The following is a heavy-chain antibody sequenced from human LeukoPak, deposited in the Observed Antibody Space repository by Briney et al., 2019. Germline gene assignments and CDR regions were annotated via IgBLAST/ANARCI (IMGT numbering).Heavy chain of an antibody. CDR1: GGSISSHY. V-gene: IGHV4-59*11. Sequence: PSETLSLICTVFGGSISSHYWTWVRQPPGKTLEGIGYVFDTGRAKDNPSLKSRLTLSADTSKNQLSLRLSSVTAADTAVYYCATIKRGSIYGYFDFWGRGILVTVSS. CDR3: ATIKRGSIYGYFDF. CDR2: VFDTGRA. J-gene: IGHJ4*01. D-gene: IGHD5-18*01.